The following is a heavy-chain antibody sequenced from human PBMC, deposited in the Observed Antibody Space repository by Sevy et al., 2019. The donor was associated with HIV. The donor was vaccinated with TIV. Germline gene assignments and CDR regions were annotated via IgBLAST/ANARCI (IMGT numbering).Heavy chain of an antibody. J-gene: IGHJ6*02. D-gene: IGHD4-17*01. CDR3: ARVSKTTVNMYYYYGMDV. Sequence: SETLSLTCTVSGGSISSYYWSWIRQPPGKGLEWIGYIYYSGSTNYNPSLKSRVTISVDTSKNQFSLKLSSVTAADTAVYYCARVSKTTVNMYYYYGMDVWGQGTTVTVSS. V-gene: IGHV4-59*13. CDR2: IYYSGST. CDR1: GGSISSYY.